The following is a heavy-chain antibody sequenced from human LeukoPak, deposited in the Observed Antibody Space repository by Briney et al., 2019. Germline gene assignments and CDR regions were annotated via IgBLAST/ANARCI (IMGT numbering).Heavy chain of an antibody. CDR3: ARRTYLSGFDP. CDR1: GYSFTNYW. J-gene: IGHJ5*02. CDR2: IYPGDSDT. D-gene: IGHD2-2*01. Sequence: GESLKISCKGSGYSFTNYWIGWVRQMPGKGLEWMGIIYPGDSDTRYSPSFQGQVTLSADKSISTAYLQWSSLKASDTAMYYCARRTYLSGFDPWGQGTLVTVSS. V-gene: IGHV5-51*01.